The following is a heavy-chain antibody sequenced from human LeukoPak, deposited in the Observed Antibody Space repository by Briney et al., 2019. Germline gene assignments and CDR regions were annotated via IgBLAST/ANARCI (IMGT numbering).Heavy chain of an antibody. D-gene: IGHD2-2*01. V-gene: IGHV3-23*01. Sequence: GGSLRLSCAASGFTFSSYAMSWVRQAPGKGLEWVSAISVSVGNTCYADSVKGRFTISRDNSKSTLYLQMNSLRAEDTAVYYCAKFSRSYCSSTSCSKYFDYWGQGTLVTVSS. CDR3: AKFSRSYCSSTSCSKYFDY. J-gene: IGHJ4*02. CDR2: ISVSVGNT. CDR1: GFTFSSYA.